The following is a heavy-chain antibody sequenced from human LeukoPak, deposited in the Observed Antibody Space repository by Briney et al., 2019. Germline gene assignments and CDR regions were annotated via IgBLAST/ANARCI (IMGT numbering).Heavy chain of an antibody. Sequence: ASVKVACKASGYTFTAYYIHWVRQAPGQGLEWMGWISPNGGGTNYAQKLNVRVTMTRDTSISPAYMALSRLRSDDTAVYSCARRFCSSTSCYSSFDYWGQGTLVTVSS. CDR1: GYTFTAYY. V-gene: IGHV1-2*02. D-gene: IGHD2-2*01. CDR3: ARRFCSSTSCYSSFDY. CDR2: ISPNGGGT. J-gene: IGHJ4*02.